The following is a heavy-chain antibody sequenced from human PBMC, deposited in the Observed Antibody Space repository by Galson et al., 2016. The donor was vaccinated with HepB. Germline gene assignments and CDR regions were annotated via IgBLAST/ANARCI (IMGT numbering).Heavy chain of an antibody. CDR3: ARQPHFDILTGFWFDP. CDR1: GYIFTTYY. V-gene: IGHV5-51*01. Sequence: QSGAEVKKPGESLKISCQSSGYIFTTYYIAWVRQMPGKGLEWMGIIYPGNSDVRYSPSFQGQVTVSDDKSVNTAYLEWNSLKPSDTAMYYCARQPHFDILTGFWFDPWGQGTLVTVSS. CDR2: IYPGNSDV. D-gene: IGHD3-9*01. J-gene: IGHJ5*02.